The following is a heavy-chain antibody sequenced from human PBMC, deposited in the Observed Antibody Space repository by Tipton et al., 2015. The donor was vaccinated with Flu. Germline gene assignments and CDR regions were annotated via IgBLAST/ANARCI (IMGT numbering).Heavy chain of an antibody. J-gene: IGHJ3*02. CDR3: ARVALRSDYYGSGTIPRYFAFDI. Sequence: LRLSCTVSGGSISSYYWSWIRQPPGKGLEWIGYIYYSGSTNYNPSRKSRVTISVDTSKNQFSLKLSSVTAADTAVHYCARVALRSDYYGSGTIPRYFAFDIWGQGTMVTVSS. CDR2: IYYSGST. CDR1: GGSISSYY. D-gene: IGHD3-10*01. V-gene: IGHV4-59*01.